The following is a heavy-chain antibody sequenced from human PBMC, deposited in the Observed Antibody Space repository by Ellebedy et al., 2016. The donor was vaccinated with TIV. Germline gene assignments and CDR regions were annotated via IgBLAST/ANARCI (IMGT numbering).Heavy chain of an antibody. CDR1: GYTFTSYA. D-gene: IGHD2-2*01. J-gene: IGHJ4*02. V-gene: IGHV1-18*01. CDR3: ARDPRAYVAYCSSASCHNFEH. Sequence: AASVKVSCKASGYTFTSYAISWVRQAPGQGLEWMGWISAYNGNTEYTPKFQDRVTMTIDTSTSTAYMELRSLKSDDTAVYYCARDPRAYVAYCSSASCHNFEHWGQGTLVTVSS. CDR2: ISAYNGNT.